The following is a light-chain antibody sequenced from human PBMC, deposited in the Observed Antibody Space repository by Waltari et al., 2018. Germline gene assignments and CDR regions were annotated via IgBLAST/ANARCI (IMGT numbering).Light chain of an antibody. CDR1: QSINNN. CDR2: GAS. CDR3: QQYNDWPIT. J-gene: IGKJ5*01. Sequence: ETVMTQSPTTLSVSPGERATLSCRASQSINNNLAWYQQRAGQAPRLLIYGASIRATGIPARFSGSGSGTEFTLTIGSLQSEDFAVYYCQQYNDWPITFGQGTRLEIK. V-gene: IGKV3-15*01.